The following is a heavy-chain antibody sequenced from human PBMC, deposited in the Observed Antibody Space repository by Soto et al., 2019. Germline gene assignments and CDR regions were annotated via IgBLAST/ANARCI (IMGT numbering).Heavy chain of an antibody. D-gene: IGHD2-2*02. CDR3: TTVSIVVVPAAIGYYYYYYGMDV. CDR1: GFTFSNAW. V-gene: IGHV3-15*01. J-gene: IGHJ6*02. CDR2: IKSKTDGGTT. Sequence: PGGSLRFSCAASGFTFSNAWMSWVRQAPGKGLEWVGRIKSKTDGGTTDYAAPVKGRFTISRDDSKNTLYLQMNSLKTEDTAVYYCTTVSIVVVPAAIGYYYYYYGMDVWGQGTTVTVSS.